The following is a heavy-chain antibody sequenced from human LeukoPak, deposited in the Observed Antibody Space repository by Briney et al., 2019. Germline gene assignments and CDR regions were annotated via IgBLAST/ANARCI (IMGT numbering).Heavy chain of an antibody. V-gene: IGHV4-38-2*01. CDR2: IYDSGST. J-gene: IGHJ3*02. CDR1: GYSISSGYY. CDR3: ASGGIVVVISGDAFDI. D-gene: IGHD2-21*01. Sequence: SETLSLSCAVSGYSISSGYYWGWIRQPPGRRLGWFGIIYDSGSTYYNPSLKSRVTISVDTAKNQISLKLSSVTAADTAVYYCASGGIVVVISGDAFDIWGQGKMVTVSS.